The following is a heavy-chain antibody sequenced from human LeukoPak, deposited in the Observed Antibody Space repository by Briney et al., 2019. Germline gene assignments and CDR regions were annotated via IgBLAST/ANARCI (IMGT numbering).Heavy chain of an antibody. CDR3: ARVALVYQSQAHFDL. CDR2: ISGYNGNT. CDR1: GYTFTCYD. D-gene: IGHD2-2*01. Sequence: GASVKVSCTASGYTFTCYDITWVRQAPGQGLEWMGWISGYNGNTNYAQKIQGRVTMTTDTSTTTAYMELRSLRSDDTAVYYCARVALVYQSQAHFDLWGRGTLVTVSS. J-gene: IGHJ2*01. V-gene: IGHV1-18*04.